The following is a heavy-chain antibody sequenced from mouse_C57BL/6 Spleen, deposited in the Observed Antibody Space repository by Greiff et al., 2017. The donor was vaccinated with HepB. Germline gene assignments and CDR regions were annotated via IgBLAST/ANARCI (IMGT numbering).Heavy chain of an antibody. CDR2: IYPGSGNT. CDR1: GYSFTSYY. D-gene: IGHD4-1*02. J-gene: IGHJ2*01. V-gene: IGHV1-66*01. Sequence: QVQLQQSGPELVKPGASVKISCKASGYSFTSYYIHWVKQRPGQGLEWIGWIYPGSGNTKYNEKFKGKATLTADTSSSTAYMQLSSLTSEDSAVYYCARSPTGGFDYWGQGTTLTVSS. CDR3: ARSPTGGFDY.